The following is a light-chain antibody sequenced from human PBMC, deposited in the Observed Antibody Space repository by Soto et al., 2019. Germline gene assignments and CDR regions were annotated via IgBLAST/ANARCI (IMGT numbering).Light chain of an antibody. CDR2: EVI. CDR1: DSDIGGYNF. J-gene: IGLJ3*02. V-gene: IGLV2-8*01. CDR3: SSYSGSDNFVV. Sequence: QSALTQPPSASGSPGQSVTISCAGTDSDIGGYNFVSWYQQHPGKAPKLMIYEVIKRPSGVPDRFSGSKSGNTASLTVSGLHTEDGAEYYCSSYSGSDNFVVFGGGTKLTVL.